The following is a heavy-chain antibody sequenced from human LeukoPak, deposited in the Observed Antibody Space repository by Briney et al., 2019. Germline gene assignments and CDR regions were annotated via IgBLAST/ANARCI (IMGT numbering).Heavy chain of an antibody. V-gene: IGHV3-30-3*01. CDR1: GFTFSSYA. J-gene: IGHJ4*02. D-gene: IGHD6-19*01. CDR2: ISYDGSNK. CDR3: ARDGSSGHPRYFDY. Sequence: PGGSLRLSCAASGFTFSSYAMHWVRQAPGKGLEWVAVISYDGSNKYYADSVKGRLTISRDNSKNTLHLQMNSLRAEDTAVYYCARDGSSGHPRYFDYWGQGTLVTVSS.